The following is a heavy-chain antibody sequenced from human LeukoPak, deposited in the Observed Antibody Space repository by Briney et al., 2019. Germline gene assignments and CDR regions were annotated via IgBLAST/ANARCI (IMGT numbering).Heavy chain of an antibody. CDR1: GGTFSSYA. V-gene: IGHV1-69*05. J-gene: IGHJ4*02. CDR2: IIPIFGTA. CDR3: ARGDGYNSYYFDY. Sequence: ASVKVSCKASGGTFSSYAISWVRQAPGQGLEWMGGIIPIFGTANYVQKFQGRVTITTDESTSTAYMELSSLRSEDTAVYYCARGDGYNSYYFDYWGQGTLVTVSS. D-gene: IGHD5-24*01.